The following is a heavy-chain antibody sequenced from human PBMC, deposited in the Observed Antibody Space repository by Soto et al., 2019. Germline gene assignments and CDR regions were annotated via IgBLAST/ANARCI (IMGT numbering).Heavy chain of an antibody. CDR1: GGSISNSY. J-gene: IGHJ4*02. CDR3: ARHTPAISISDH. CDR2: IYYSGST. V-gene: IGHV4-59*04. Sequence: NPSETLSLTCTVSGGSISNSYWSWIRLSPGKGLEWIGYIYYSGSTYYNPSLKSRVTISVDTSKNQFSLKLSSVTAADTAVYYCARHTPAISISDHWGQGTLVTVS. D-gene: IGHD2-15*01.